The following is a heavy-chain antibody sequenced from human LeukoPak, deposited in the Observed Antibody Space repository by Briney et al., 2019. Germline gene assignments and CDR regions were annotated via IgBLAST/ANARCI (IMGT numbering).Heavy chain of an antibody. CDR3: TRDTFGARDS. J-gene: IGHJ4*02. D-gene: IGHD3-10*01. Sequence: SGGSLRLSCAASGYTFSTYLMHWVRQGPGKGLVWVSRINEDGSSTSYAESVRGRFTISRDNAKNTLYLQMNSLRAEDTAVYYCTRDTFGARDSWGQRTMVTVSS. V-gene: IGHV3-74*01. CDR1: GYTFSTYL. CDR2: INEDGSST.